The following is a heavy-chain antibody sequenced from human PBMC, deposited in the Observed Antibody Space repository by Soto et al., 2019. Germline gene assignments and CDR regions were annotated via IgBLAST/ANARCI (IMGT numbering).Heavy chain of an antibody. J-gene: IGHJ4*02. Sequence: ASVKVSCKASGGTFSSYAISWVRQAPGQGLEWMGGIIPIFGTANYAQKFQGRVTITADESTSTAYMELSSLRSEDTAVYYCAIGRAAAGTTLTTHWGQGTLVTVSS. V-gene: IGHV1-69*13. CDR1: GGTFSSYA. CDR3: AIGRAAAGTTLTTH. CDR2: IIPIFGTA. D-gene: IGHD6-13*01.